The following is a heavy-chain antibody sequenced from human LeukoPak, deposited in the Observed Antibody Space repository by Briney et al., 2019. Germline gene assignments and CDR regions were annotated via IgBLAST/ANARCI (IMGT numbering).Heavy chain of an antibody. J-gene: IGHJ5*02. D-gene: IGHD2-2*03. CDR1: NGYMTSDSYY. CDR2: IFYSGKT. CDR3: ARLWIVATWFDA. V-gene: IGHV4-39*02. Sequence: SDTLSLTCTVSNGYMTSDSYYWAWVRQPPGKGLEGIGTIFYSGKTYYSASLKSRVTVSLDTSKKNFSLRLSSVTAADTAVYYCARLWIVATWFDAWGQGALVTVSS.